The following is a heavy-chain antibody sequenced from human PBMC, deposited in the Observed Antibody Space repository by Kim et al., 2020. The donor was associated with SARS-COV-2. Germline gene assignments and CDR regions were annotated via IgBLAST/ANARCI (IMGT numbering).Heavy chain of an antibody. J-gene: IGHJ4*02. Sequence: GGSLRLSCAASGFTFDDYAMHWVRQAPGKGLEWVSGISWNSGSIGYADSVKGRFTISRDNAKNSLYLQMNSLRAEDTALYYCAKDEANYYDSSGVDYWGQGTLVTVSS. D-gene: IGHD3-22*01. CDR1: GFTFDDYA. V-gene: IGHV3-9*01. CDR2: ISWNSGSI. CDR3: AKDEANYYDSSGVDY.